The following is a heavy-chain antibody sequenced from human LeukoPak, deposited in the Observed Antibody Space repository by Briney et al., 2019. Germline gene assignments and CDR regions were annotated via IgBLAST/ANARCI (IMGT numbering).Heavy chain of an antibody. CDR1: GXSFINAW. V-gene: IGHV3-15*01. CDR2: IKSKTDGGTT. CDR3: ITDIGYSG. Sequence: AGGSLRLSCAASGXSFINAWMNWVRQAPGKGLEWVGRIKSKTDGGTTDYAAPVKGRFTISRDDSKDTLYLQMNSLKTEDTAVYYCITDIGYSGWGQGTLVTVSS. J-gene: IGHJ4*02. D-gene: IGHD5-12*01.